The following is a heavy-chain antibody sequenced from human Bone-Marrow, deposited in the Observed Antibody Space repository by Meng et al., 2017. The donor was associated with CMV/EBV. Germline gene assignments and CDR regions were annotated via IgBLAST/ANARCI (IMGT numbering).Heavy chain of an antibody. D-gene: IGHD2-2*02. CDR2: IIPILGIA. J-gene: IGHJ6*02. V-gene: IGHV1-69*10. Sequence: SVKVSCKASGYTFTGYYMHWVRQAPGQGLEWMGGIIPILGIANYAQKFQGRVTITADKSTSTAYMELSSLRSEDTAVYYCASDPYCSSTSCYTGNYYYYGMDVWGQGTTVTVSS. CDR1: GYTFTGYY. CDR3: ASDPYCSSTSCYTGNYYYYGMDV.